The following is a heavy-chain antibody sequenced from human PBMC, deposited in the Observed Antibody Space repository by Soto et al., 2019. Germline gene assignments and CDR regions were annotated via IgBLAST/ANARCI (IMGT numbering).Heavy chain of an antibody. D-gene: IGHD3-22*01. CDR2: IKRKTDGGTT. CDR1: GFTFSNAR. V-gene: IGHV3-15*07. J-gene: IGHJ4*02. Sequence: GGSLRLSCAASGFTFSNARMNWVRQAPGKGLEWVGRIKRKTDGGTTDYAAPVKGRFTISRDDSKNTLYLQMNSLKTEDTAVYYCTTVFYDSSGNPDYWGQGTQVTAPQ. CDR3: TTVFYDSSGNPDY.